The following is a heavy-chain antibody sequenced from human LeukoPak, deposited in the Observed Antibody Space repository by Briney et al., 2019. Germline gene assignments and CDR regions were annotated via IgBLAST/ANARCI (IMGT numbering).Heavy chain of an antibody. V-gene: IGHV3-23*01. D-gene: IGHD3-10*01. J-gene: IGHJ4*02. CDR3: AKSVYGSGSY. CDR2: INGGST. CDR1: GLTFSNYG. Sequence: GGSLRLSCAASGLTFSNYGVSWVRQAQGKGLEGVSSINGGSTYYADSVKGRFTISRDDFKNTLYLQMNSLRAEDTAIYYCAKSVYGSGSYWGQGTLVTVSS.